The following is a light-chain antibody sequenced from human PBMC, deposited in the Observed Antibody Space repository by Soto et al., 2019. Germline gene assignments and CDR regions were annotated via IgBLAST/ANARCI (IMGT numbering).Light chain of an antibody. CDR1: QSVTTY. CDR2: DAS. CDR3: QQRRKWPLT. Sequence: DIALTQSPVTLSLSPGERATLSCRASQSVTTYLAWYQQKPGQAPRLLIYDASNRAPGIPARFSGSGSGTDFTLTISSLEPDDFAVYYCQQRRKWPLTFGGGTRVEIK. J-gene: IGKJ4*01. V-gene: IGKV3-11*01.